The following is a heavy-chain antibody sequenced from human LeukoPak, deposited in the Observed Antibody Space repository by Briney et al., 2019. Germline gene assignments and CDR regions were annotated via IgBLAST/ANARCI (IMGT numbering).Heavy chain of an antibody. V-gene: IGHV4-59*08. J-gene: IGHJ4*02. Sequence: KPSETLSLTCTVSGGSISSYYWSWIRQPPGKGLEWIGYIYYSGSTNYNPSLKSRVTISVDTSKNQFSLKLSSVTAADTAVYYCARHHSSLDPADYWGQGTLVTVSS. CDR1: GGSISSYY. D-gene: IGHD2-21*01. CDR3: ARHHSSLDPADY. CDR2: IYYSGST.